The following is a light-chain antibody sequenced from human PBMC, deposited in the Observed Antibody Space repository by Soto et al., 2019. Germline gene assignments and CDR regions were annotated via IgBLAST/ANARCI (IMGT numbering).Light chain of an antibody. CDR1: KLGGRF. Sequence: SYELTQPPSVSVSPGQTASITCSGDKLGGRFVCWYQQKPGQSPVLVMYEDPKRPSGIPERFSGSNSGNTAILTISGTLAMDEADYYCQAWDSSTAVFGTGTKVTVL. V-gene: IGLV3-1*01. J-gene: IGLJ1*01. CDR3: QAWDSSTAV. CDR2: EDP.